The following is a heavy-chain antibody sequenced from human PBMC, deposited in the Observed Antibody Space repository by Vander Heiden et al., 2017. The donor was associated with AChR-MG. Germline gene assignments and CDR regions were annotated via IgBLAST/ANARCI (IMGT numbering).Heavy chain of an antibody. Sequence: EVQLVESRGGLIQPGGSLRLSCAVSGFSVSNSYMSWVRQAPGKGLEWVSVIYSAGSTYYADSVKGRFTISRDNSKNTLYLQMNSLRAEDTAVYYCARASGVYIYYFRYWGQGTLVTVSS. CDR1: GFSVSNSY. CDR3: ARASGVYIYYFRY. J-gene: IGHJ4*02. D-gene: IGHD2-21*01. V-gene: IGHV3-53*01. CDR2: IYSAGST.